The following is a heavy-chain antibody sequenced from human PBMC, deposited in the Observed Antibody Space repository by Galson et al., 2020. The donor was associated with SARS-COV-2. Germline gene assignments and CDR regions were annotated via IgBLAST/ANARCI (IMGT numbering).Heavy chain of an antibody. CDR1: GFSLSTSEVG. D-gene: IGHD3-16*02. Sequence: SGPTLVKPTQTLTLTCTFSGFSLSTSEVGVGWIRQPPGKALEWLALIYWNDDERYRPSLKTRLTITKDTSKNQVVLTMTNMDPVDTATYFCARRLSPNYFWGSYRYEYFDYWGQGTLVTVSS. CDR2: IYWNDDE. J-gene: IGHJ4*02. V-gene: IGHV2-5*01. CDR3: ARRLSPNYFWGSYRYEYFDY.